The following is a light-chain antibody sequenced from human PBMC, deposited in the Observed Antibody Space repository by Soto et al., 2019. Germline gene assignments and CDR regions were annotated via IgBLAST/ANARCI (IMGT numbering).Light chain of an antibody. J-gene: IGKJ1*01. CDR1: QSVSSN. CDR3: QQYNNWPPCT. Sequence: EIVMTQSPATLSVSPGERATLSCRASQSVSSNLAWYQQKPGQAHRLLIYGASTRATGIPARFSGSGSGTEFTLTIRSLQSEDFAVYYCQQYNNWPPCTFGQGTKVEIK. CDR2: GAS. V-gene: IGKV3-15*01.